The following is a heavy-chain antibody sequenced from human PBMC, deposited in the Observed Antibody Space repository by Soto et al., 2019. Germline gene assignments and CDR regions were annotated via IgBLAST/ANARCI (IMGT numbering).Heavy chain of an antibody. CDR2: ISYDGSTQ. CDR3: ARDRVSGYYYDYFFDY. CDR1: GFTLSNYA. J-gene: IGHJ4*02. V-gene: IGHV3-30-3*01. D-gene: IGHD3-22*01. Sequence: GGSLRLSCAASGFTLSNYAMHWVRQAPGKGLEWVAVISYDGSTQYYADSVKGRFTISRDNSKNTLYLQMNSLRAEDTAVYYCARDRVSGYYYDYFFDYWGQGTLVTVSS.